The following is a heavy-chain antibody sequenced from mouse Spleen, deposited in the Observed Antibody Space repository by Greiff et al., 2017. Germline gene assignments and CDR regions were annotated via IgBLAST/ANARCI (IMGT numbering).Heavy chain of an antibody. CDR3: ARRIYYDYERGAMDY. CDR2: IDPSDSYT. CDR1: GYTFTSYW. J-gene: IGHJ4*01. Sequence: QVQLQQSGAELVMPGASVKLSCKASGYTFTSYWMHWVKQRPGQGLEWIGEIDPSDSYTNYNQKFKGKATLTVDKSSSTAYMQLSSLTSEDSAVYYCARRIYYDYERGAMDYWGQGTSVTVSS. V-gene: IGHV1-69*01. D-gene: IGHD2-4*01.